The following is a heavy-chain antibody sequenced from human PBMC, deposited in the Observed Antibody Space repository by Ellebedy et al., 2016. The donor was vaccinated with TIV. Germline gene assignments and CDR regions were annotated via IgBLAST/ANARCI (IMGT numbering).Heavy chain of an antibody. CDR1: GFSFSDSY. D-gene: IGHD2-15*01. J-gene: IGHJ5*02. V-gene: IGHV3-11*01. Sequence: GGSLRLXCAASGFSFSDSYMSWIRQAPGKGLEWVSYISSGGTTIHYADSVKGRFTISRDNAKNSLYLQMNSLRAEDTAVYYCAKVVKGSLDPWGQGTLVTVSP. CDR2: ISSGGTTI. CDR3: AKVVKGSLDP.